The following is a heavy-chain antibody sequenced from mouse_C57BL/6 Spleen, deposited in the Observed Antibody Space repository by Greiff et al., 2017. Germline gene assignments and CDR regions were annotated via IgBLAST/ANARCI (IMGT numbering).Heavy chain of an antibody. CDR1: GYTFTSYA. CDR3: ARGEDAMDY. Sequence: VQLQQSGAELARPGASVKMSCKASGYTFTSYAIRWVQQRPGQGLEWIGDINPSSGYTKYNQKFKGKATLTADKSSSTAYMQLSSLTSEDSAVYYGARGEDAMDYWGQGTSVTVSS. V-gene: IGHV1-4*01. CDR2: INPSSGYT. J-gene: IGHJ4*01.